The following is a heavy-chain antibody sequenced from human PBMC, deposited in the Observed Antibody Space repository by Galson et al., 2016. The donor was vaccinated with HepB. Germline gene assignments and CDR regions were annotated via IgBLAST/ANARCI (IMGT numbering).Heavy chain of an antibody. D-gene: IGHD3-16*01. Sequence: SETLSLTCSVSGDSLTSSNHYWGWIRQPPGEGLQWIGSIYFDGTTYSTPSLKSRVTISVDTSKKQLSLNLSSVTAADTAVYYCGRHGPRRGRLGFRCALDVWGQGATVTVS. CDR3: GRHGPRRGRLGFRCALDV. CDR2: IYFDGTT. J-gene: IGHJ6*02. V-gene: IGHV4-39*01. CDR1: GDSLTSSNHY.